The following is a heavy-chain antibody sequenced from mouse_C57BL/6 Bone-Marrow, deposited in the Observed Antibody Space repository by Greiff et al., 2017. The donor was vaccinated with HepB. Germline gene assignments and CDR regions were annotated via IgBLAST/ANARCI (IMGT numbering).Heavy chain of an antibody. CDR3: ARDGATVYYYAMDY. CDR2: ISDGGSYT. J-gene: IGHJ4*01. CDR1: GFTFSSYP. Sequence: EVKLMESGGGLVKPGGSLKLSCAASGFTFSSYPMSWVRQTPEKRLEWVATISDGGSYTYYPDNVKGRFTISRDNAKNNLYLQMSHLKSEDTAMYYCARDGATVYYYAMDYWGQGTSVTVSS. V-gene: IGHV5-4*01. D-gene: IGHD1-1*01.